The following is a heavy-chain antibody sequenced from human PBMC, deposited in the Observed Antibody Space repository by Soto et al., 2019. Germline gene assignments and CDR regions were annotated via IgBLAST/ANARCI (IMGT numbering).Heavy chain of an antibody. V-gene: IGHV3-23*01. J-gene: IGHJ5*02. CDR3: AKLPYDYSNFGWFDP. Sequence: PGGSLRLSCAASGFTFSSYAMSWVRQAPGKGLEWVSAISGSGGSTYYADSVKGRFTISRDNSKNTLYLQMNSLRAEDTAVYYCAKLPYDYSNFGWFDPWGQGTLVTVSS. CDR2: ISGSGGST. D-gene: IGHD4-4*01. CDR1: GFTFSSYA.